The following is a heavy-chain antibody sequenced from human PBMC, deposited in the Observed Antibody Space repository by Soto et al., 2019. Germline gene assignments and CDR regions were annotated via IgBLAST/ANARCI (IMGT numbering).Heavy chain of an antibody. CDR1: GGSISSSNW. J-gene: IGHJ4*02. CDR2: IYHSGST. Sequence: SETLSLTCAVSGGSISSSNWWSWVRRPPGKGLEWIGEIYHSGSTNYNPSLKSRVTISVDKSKNQFSLKLSSVTAADTAVYYCARVSDYYGSGSPTFDYWGQGTLVTVS. CDR3: ARVSDYYGSGSPTFDY. D-gene: IGHD3-10*01. V-gene: IGHV4-4*02.